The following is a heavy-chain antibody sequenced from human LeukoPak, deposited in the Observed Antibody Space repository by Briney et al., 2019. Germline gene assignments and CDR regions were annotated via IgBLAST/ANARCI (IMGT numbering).Heavy chain of an antibody. Sequence: SQTLSLTCAISGDSVSSNSAAWNWIRQSPSRDLEWLGRTYYRSKWYNDYAVSVKSRITINPDTSKNQFSLQLNSVTPEDTAVYYCARQSSSSSKFRYYYYMDVWGKGTTVTVSS. D-gene: IGHD6-6*01. CDR3: ARQSSSSSKFRYYYYMDV. J-gene: IGHJ6*03. CDR2: TYYRSKWYN. V-gene: IGHV6-1*01. CDR1: GDSVSSNSAA.